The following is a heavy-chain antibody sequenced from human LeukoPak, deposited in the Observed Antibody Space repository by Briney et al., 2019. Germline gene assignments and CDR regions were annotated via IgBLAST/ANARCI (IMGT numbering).Heavy chain of an antibody. CDR1: GYTFSDYY. Sequence: ASVRVSCKTSGYTFSDYYMHWVRQAPGQGLEWMGGVYPKTGGTNYAREFEGRVTMTRDTTISTAYMELSRLTSDDTAVYYCARDLSSYVISDDYWGQGTLVTVSS. CDR3: ARDLSSYVISDDY. V-gene: IGHV1-2*02. CDR2: VYPKTGGT. J-gene: IGHJ4*02. D-gene: IGHD3-16*01.